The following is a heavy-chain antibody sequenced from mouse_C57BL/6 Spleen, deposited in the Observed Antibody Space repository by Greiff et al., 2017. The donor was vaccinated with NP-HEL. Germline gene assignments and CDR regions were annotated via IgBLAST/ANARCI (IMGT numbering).Heavy chain of an antibody. CDR1: GYTFTSYW. D-gene: IGHD1-1*01. J-gene: IGHJ2*01. V-gene: IGHV1-59*01. CDR2: IDPSDSYT. Sequence: VQLQQPGAELVRPGTSVKLSCKASGYTFTSYWMHWVKQRPGQGLEWIGVIDPSDSYTNYNQKFKGKATLTVDTSSSTAYMQLSSLTSEDSAVYYCARRGTTVVATGGGDYWGQGTTLTVSS. CDR3: ARRGTTVVATGGGDY.